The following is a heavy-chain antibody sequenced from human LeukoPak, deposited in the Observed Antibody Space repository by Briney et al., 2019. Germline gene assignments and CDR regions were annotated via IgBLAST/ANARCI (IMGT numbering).Heavy chain of an antibody. CDR2: IYSGGST. J-gene: IGHJ4*02. V-gene: IGHV3-53*01. D-gene: IGHD2-2*01. CDR3: AKWGYIVVVPAAIRDDY. Sequence: PGGSLRLSCAASGFTVSSNYMSWVRQAPGKGLEWVSVIYSGGSTYYADSVKGRFTISRDNSKNTLYLQMNSLRAEDTAVYYCAKWGYIVVVPAAIRDDYWGQGTLVTVSS. CDR1: GFTVSSNY.